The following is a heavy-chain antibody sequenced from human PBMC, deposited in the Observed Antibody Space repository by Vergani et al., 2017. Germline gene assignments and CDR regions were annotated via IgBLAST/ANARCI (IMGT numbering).Heavy chain of an antibody. D-gene: IGHD1-20*01. J-gene: IGHJ6*02. CDR3: ARFLTGTTIYYYYGMDV. Sequence: QVQLQESGPGLVKPSGTLSLTCAVSGGSISSSNWRSWVRQPPGKGLEWIGEIYHSGSTNYNPSLKSRVTISVDKSKNQFSLKLSSVTAADTAVYYCARFLTGTTIYYYYGMDVWGQGTTVTVSS. CDR1: GGSISSSNW. CDR2: IYHSGST. V-gene: IGHV4-4*02.